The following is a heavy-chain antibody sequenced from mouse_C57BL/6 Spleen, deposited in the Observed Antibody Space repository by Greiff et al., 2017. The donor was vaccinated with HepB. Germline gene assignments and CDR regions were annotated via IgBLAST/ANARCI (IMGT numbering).Heavy chain of an antibody. Sequence: VQLQQSGAELVRPGTSVKVSCKASGYAFTNYLIEWVKQRPGQGLEWIGVINPGSGGTNYNEKFKGKATLTADKSSSTAYMQLSSLTSEDSAVYFCARGGNGSSDYFDYWGQGTTLTVSS. D-gene: IGHD2-2*01. J-gene: IGHJ2*01. CDR1: GYAFTNYL. CDR3: ARGGNGSSDYFDY. CDR2: INPGSGGT. V-gene: IGHV1-54*01.